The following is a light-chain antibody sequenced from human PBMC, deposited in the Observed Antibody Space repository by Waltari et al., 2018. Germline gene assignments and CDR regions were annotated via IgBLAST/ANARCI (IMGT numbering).Light chain of an antibody. J-gene: IGLJ2*01. V-gene: IGLV2-8*01. CDR2: EVS. CDR1: RSDVGGYNI. Sequence: QSALTQPPSASGSPGQAVTISCTGTRSDVGGYNIVSWYQQYPGKAPKLRIYEVSKRPSGVPDRFSGSKSGNTASLTVSGLQAEDEADYYCSSYAGSNNLVVFGGGTKLTVL. CDR3: SSYAGSNNLVV.